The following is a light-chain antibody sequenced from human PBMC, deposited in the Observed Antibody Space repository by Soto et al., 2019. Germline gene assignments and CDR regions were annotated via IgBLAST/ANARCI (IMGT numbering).Light chain of an antibody. J-gene: IGKJ4*01. CDR1: QSISSY. CDR3: QQSYSTPLT. Sequence: DIQMTQSPSSLSAPVGHRATITCRASQSISSYLNWYQQKPGKAPKLLIYAASSLQSGVPSRFSGSGSGTDFTLTISSLQPEDFATYYCQQSYSTPLTFGGGTKVEIK. CDR2: AAS. V-gene: IGKV1-39*01.